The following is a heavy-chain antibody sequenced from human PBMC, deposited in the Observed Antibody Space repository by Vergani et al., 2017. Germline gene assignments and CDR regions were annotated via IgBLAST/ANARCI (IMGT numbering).Heavy chain of an antibody. CDR3: ARSRPYCTSGSCTAI. D-gene: IGHD2-15*01. J-gene: IGHJ4*02. CDR1: GESIRSGIHY. CDR2: IHTGGST. Sequence: QVKLQESGPGLLKPSQTLSLTCTVSGESIRSGIHYWSWIRQPAGKGPEWIGHIHTGGSTDLNPSFKSRVSISVDTSKSQFSLKLNSVTVADTAVYYCARSRPYCTSGSCTAIWGQGTLVTVSS. V-gene: IGHV4-61*02.